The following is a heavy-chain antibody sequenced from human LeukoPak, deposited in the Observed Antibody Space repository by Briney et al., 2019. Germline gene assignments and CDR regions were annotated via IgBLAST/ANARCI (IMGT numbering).Heavy chain of an antibody. CDR1: GESFTGYH. CDR2: INHSGTA. V-gene: IGHV4-34*09. Sequence: SETLSLTCTVSGESFTGYHWSWIRQAPGKGLEWIGEINHSGTATYNPSLKSRVSISVDTSKNQFSLKLSSVTAADTAVYYCAREAGQQLVYVFDIWGQGTRVTVS. J-gene: IGHJ3*02. D-gene: IGHD6-13*01. CDR3: AREAGQQLVYVFDI.